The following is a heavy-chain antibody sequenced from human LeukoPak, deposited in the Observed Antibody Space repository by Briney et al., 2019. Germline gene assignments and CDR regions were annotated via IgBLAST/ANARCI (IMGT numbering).Heavy chain of an antibody. CDR2: ISSSGNTI. J-gene: IGHJ6*02. CDR1: GFTFSSYE. V-gene: IGHV3-48*03. D-gene: IGHD6-13*01. Sequence: GGSLRLSCAASGFTFSSYEMNWVRQAPGKGLEWVSYISSSGNTIYYADSVKGRFTISRDNAKNSLYLRMNSLRAEDTAVYYCARDYPPYSSGWYDDYYYGMDVWGQGTTVTVSS. CDR3: ARDYPPYSSGWYDDYYYGMDV.